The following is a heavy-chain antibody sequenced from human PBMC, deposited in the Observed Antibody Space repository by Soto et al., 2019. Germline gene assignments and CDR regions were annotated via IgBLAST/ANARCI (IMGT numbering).Heavy chain of an antibody. J-gene: IGHJ6*02. Sequence: EVQLVESGGVVVQPGGSLRLSCAASGFTFDDYTMHWVRQAPGKGLEWVSLISWDGGSTYYADSVKGRFTISRDNSKNSLYLQMNSLRTEDTALYYCAKGPAAMRLGGYYGMDVWGQGTTVTVSS. D-gene: IGHD2-2*01. CDR3: AKGPAAMRLGGYYGMDV. V-gene: IGHV3-43*01. CDR1: GFTFDDYT. CDR2: ISWDGGST.